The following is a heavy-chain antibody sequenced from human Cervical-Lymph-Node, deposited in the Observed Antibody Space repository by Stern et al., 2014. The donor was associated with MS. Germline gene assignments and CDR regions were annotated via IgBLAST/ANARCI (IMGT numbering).Heavy chain of an antibody. V-gene: IGHV3-21*01. J-gene: IGHJ4*02. CDR2: ITATSIYK. D-gene: IGHD4-17*01. CDR3: ARDPTLGYGDRDFDY. CDR1: GFTFSDYA. Sequence: VQLVESGGGVVQPGRSLRLSCAASGFTFSDYAMHWVRQAPGKGLEWVASITATSIYKYYADSMKGRFTISRDNAVNSLYLQMDSLRAEDTAVYYCARDPTLGYGDRDFDYWGPGTPVTVSS.